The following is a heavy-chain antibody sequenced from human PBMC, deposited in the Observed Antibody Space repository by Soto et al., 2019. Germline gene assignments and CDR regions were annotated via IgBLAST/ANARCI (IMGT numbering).Heavy chain of an antibody. CDR2: ISAYNGNT. J-gene: IGHJ4*02. CDR3: ASGGYSYGYRPGYYFDY. Sequence: ASVKVSCKASGYTFTSYGISWVRQAPGQGLEWMGWISAYNGNTNYAQQLQGRVTMTTDTSTSTAYMELRSLRSDDTAVYYCASGGYSYGYRPGYYFDYWGQGTLVTVSS. V-gene: IGHV1-18*04. D-gene: IGHD5-18*01. CDR1: GYTFTSYG.